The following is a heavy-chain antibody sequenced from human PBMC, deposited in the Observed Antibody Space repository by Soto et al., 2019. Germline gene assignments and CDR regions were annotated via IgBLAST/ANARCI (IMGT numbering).Heavy chain of an antibody. CDR3: AKRRGAGGHFDY. V-gene: IGHV3-23*01. J-gene: IGHJ4*02. CDR1: GSTFSIYA. D-gene: IGHD2-15*01. Sequence: GSLRISCSASGSTFSIYAMGWVRQGPGKGLEWVAVVSIGGSTHYADSVRGRFTISRDNSKNTLSLQMNSLTAEDTAVYFCAKRRGAGGHFDYWGQGALVTVSS. CDR2: VSIGGST.